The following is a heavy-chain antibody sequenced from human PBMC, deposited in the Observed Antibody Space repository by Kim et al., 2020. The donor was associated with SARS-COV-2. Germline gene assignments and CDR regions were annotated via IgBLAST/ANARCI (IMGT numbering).Heavy chain of an antibody. Sequence: GGSLRLSCAASGFTVSSNYMSWVRQTPGKGLEWVSVIYSGGRTYYADSVKGRFTISRDNSKNTLYLQMNSLRAEDTAVYYCVRQDYYGSGSDMSYYYGMDVWGQGTTVTVSS. CDR1: GFTVSSNY. D-gene: IGHD3-10*01. CDR2: IYSGGRT. J-gene: IGHJ6*02. CDR3: VRQDYYGSGSDMSYYYGMDV. V-gene: IGHV3-53*01.